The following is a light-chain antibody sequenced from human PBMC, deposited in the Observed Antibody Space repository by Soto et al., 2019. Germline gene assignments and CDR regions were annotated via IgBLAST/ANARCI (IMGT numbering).Light chain of an antibody. CDR3: TSYTSSSTLYV. CDR1: SSDVGGYNY. V-gene: IGLV2-14*01. CDR2: DVR. J-gene: IGLJ1*01. Sequence: QSALTQPASVSGSPGQSTTISCTGTSSDVGGYNYVSWYQQHPGKAPKLMIYDVRNRASGASNRFSGPKSGNTASLTISGLQAEDEADYYCTSYTSSSTLYVFGTGTKLTVL.